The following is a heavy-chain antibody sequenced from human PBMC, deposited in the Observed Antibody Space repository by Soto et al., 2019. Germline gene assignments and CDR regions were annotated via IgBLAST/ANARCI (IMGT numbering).Heavy chain of an antibody. D-gene: IGHD3-22*01. V-gene: IGHV5-10-1*01. CDR1: AYSFASYW. CDR2: IDPSDSYA. J-gene: IGHJ5*02. Sequence: WESLKISCKGSAYSFASYWTRWVRQMPAKGLEWMGRIDPSDSYANYSPSFQGHVTFSADKSISTAYLEWSSLRASDTAMYYWARHEAFYYDSSGAWGQGTMVTVSS. CDR3: ARHEAFYYDSSGA.